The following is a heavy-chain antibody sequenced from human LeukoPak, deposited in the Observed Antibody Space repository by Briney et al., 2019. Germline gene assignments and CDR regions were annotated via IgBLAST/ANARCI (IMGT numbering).Heavy chain of an antibody. V-gene: IGHV3-64D*09. CDR1: GFTFTDYA. D-gene: IGHD1-26*01. CDR3: VKGSGSFHYYYGMDV. Sequence: GGSLRLSCSASGFTFTDYAMYWVRQAPGKGLEYVSALSSSGDHTDYAGSVRGRFSISRDNSKYTLYLQMSSLRPEDTAVYYCVKGSGSFHYYYGMDVWGQGTTVTVSS. J-gene: IGHJ6*02. CDR2: LSSSGDHT.